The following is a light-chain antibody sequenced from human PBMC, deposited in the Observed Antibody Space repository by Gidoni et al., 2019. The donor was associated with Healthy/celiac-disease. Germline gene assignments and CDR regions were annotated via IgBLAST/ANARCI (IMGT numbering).Light chain of an antibody. CDR1: QGISNS. Sequence: DNQMTQRPSSLSASVGDRVTITCRASQGISNSLAWYQQEPGKAPKLLLYAASRWESGVPSRCSGSGSGTDYTLTISSLQPEDFATYYCQQYYSTPLTFGGGTKVEIK. CDR2: AAS. V-gene: IGKV1-NL1*01. CDR3: QQYYSTPLT. J-gene: IGKJ4*01.